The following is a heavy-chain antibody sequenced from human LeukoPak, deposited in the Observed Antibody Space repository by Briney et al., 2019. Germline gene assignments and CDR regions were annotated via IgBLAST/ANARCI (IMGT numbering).Heavy chain of an antibody. Sequence: GGSLGLSCAVSGFTFSSYGMTWVRQAPGKGLEWVSAISSSGGNTYYADSVKGRFTISRDNSKDTLYLQLNSLRSEDTAVYYCAKVKGSEGYCSITSCLADYWGQGTLVTVSS. CDR2: ISSSGGNT. J-gene: IGHJ4*02. CDR3: AKVKGSEGYCSITSCLADY. V-gene: IGHV3-23*01. D-gene: IGHD2-2*01. CDR1: GFTFSSYG.